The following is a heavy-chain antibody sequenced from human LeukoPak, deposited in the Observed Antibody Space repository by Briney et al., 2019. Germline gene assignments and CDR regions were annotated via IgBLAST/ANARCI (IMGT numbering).Heavy chain of an antibody. CDR2: IYYSGST. CDR3: ASGSAGEGYDPSAWIDY. D-gene: IGHD5-12*01. CDR1: GGSISSYY. J-gene: IGHJ4*02. Sequence: SETLSLTCTVSGGSISSYYWSWIRQPPGKGLEWIGYIYYSGSTNYNPSLKSRVTISVDTSKNQFSLKLSSVTAADTAVYYCASGSAGEGYDPSAWIDYWGQGTLVTVSS. V-gene: IGHV4-59*01.